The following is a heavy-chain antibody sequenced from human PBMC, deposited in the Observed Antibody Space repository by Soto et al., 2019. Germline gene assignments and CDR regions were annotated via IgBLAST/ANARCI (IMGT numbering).Heavy chain of an antibody. CDR2: INAGNGNT. V-gene: IGHV1-3*01. CDR1: GYTFTSYA. J-gene: IGHJ4*02. Sequence: ASVKVSCKASGYTFTSYAMHWVRQAPGQRLEWMGWINAGNGNTKYSQKFQGRVTISRDTSASTAYMELSSLRSEDTAVYYCAGSFGVVTVAAYWGQGTLVTVS. D-gene: IGHD2-21*02. CDR3: AGSFGVVTVAAY.